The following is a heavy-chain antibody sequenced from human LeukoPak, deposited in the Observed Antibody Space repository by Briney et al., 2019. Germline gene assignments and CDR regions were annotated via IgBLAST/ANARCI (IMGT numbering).Heavy chain of an antibody. V-gene: IGHV4-4*07. D-gene: IGHD3-22*01. J-gene: IGHJ4*02. CDR3: ARDGYYYDSSGYYRFDY. CDR1: GGSISSYY. Sequence: PSETLFLTCTVSGGSISSYYWSWIRQPAGKGLEWIGRIYTSGSTNYNPSLKSRVTMSVDTSKNQFSLKLSSVTAADTAVYYCARDGYYYDSSGYYRFDYWGQGTLVTVSS. CDR2: IYTSGST.